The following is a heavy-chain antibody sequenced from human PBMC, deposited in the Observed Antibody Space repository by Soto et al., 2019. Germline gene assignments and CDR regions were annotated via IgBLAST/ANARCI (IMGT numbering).Heavy chain of an antibody. CDR2: IYYSGST. V-gene: IGHV4-39*07. D-gene: IGHD2-2*01. J-gene: IGHJ4*02. Sequence: SETLSLTCTVSGGSISSSSYYWGWIRQPPGKGLEWIGSIYYSGSTNYNPSLKSRVTISVDKSKNQFSLKLSSVTAADTAVYYCARFSYAPRVDYWGQGTLVTVSS. CDR3: ARFSYAPRVDY. CDR1: GGSISSSSYY.